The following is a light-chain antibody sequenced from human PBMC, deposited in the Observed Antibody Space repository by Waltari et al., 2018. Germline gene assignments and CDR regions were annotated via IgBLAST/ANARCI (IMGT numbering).Light chain of an antibody. V-gene: IGLV3-19*01. CDR3: HSRDASGVGGS. J-gene: IGLJ2*01. CDR1: SLRHYY. CDR2: VNN. Sequence: SSELTQDPTVYVAMGQTVRITCPGESLRHYYPRWYQPRPVQTPILVFSVNNNRPSGVPDRFSGSSSDNTAVLTITGAQAEDEASYYCHSRDASGVGGSFGGGTKLTVL.